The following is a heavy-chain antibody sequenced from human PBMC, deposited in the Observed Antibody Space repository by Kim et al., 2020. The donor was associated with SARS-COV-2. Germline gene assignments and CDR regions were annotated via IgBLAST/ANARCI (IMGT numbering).Heavy chain of an antibody. CDR1: GDSITTNH. CDR3: AKMRWDLLRRLGP. Sequence: SETLSLTCTVSGDSITTNHWAWVRQPPGKGLEWIGYVDNTGSTNYNPSLQSRVTISVDTSKDQVSLNLRSATTADTAVYYCAKMRWDLLRRLGPWGPGTL. V-gene: IGHV4-59*01. D-gene: IGHD1-26*01. J-gene: IGHJ5*02. CDR2: VDNTGST.